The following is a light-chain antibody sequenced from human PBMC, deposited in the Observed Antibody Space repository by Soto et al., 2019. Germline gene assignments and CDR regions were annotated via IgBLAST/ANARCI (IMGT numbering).Light chain of an antibody. CDR2: GAS. Sequence: EIVMTQSPPPLSVSPGERAPLSCRASQSVSSNLAWYQQKPGQAPRLLIYGASTRATGIPARFSGSGSGTEFTLTISSLQSEDFAVYYCQQYNNWPPITFGQGTRLEIK. CDR3: QQYNNWPPIT. CDR1: QSVSSN. J-gene: IGKJ5*01. V-gene: IGKV3-15*01.